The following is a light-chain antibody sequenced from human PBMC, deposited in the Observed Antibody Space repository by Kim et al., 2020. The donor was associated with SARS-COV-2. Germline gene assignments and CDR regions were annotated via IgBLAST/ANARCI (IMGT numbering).Light chain of an antibody. Sequence: YPGERATLSCRASQSIKSNYCAWYQQKPGQAPRLLIDGASFRPPGIPDRFSGSGSGTDFTLTISGLEPEDSALYYCQQYGSSLFTFGGGTKVDIK. J-gene: IGKJ4*01. CDR1: QSIKSNY. V-gene: IGKV3-20*01. CDR2: GAS. CDR3: QQYGSSLFT.